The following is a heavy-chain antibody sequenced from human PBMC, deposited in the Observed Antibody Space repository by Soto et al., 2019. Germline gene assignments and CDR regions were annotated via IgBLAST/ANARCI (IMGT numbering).Heavy chain of an antibody. CDR2: IKQDGSEK. D-gene: IGHD2-2*01. CDR1: GFTFSSYW. J-gene: IGHJ4*02. CDR3: ARFLCSSTSCLQPDFDY. Sequence: PGGSLRLSCAASGFTFSSYWMSWVRQAPGKGLEWVANIKQDGSEKYYVDSVKGRFTISRDNAKNSLYLQMNSLRAEDTAVYYCARFLCSSTSCLQPDFDYWGQGTLVTVSS. V-gene: IGHV3-7*01.